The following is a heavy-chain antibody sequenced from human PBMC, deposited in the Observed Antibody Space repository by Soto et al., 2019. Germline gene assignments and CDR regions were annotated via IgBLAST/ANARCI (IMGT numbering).Heavy chain of an antibody. J-gene: IGHJ6*02. CDR3: AREGYGMDV. CDR2: ISYDGSNK. V-gene: IGHV3-30*03. CDR1: GFTFSSYG. Sequence: PGGSLRLSCAASGFTFSSYGMHWVRQAPGKGLEWVAVISYDGSNKYYADSVKGRFTISRDRSKNTLYLQMNSLRAEDTAVYYCAREGYGMDVWGQGTTVTVSS.